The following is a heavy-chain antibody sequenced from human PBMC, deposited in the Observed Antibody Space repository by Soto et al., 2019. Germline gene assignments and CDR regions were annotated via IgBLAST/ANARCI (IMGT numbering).Heavy chain of an antibody. CDR3: VRQGIDYLHGLVDV. CDR2: VYYTGDT. J-gene: IGHJ6*02. D-gene: IGHD5-12*01. CDR1: SGPSRSHN. Sequence: QVQVQQSGPGLVKPSETLSLTCTVSSGPSRSHNWGWIRQPPGRGLEWIGYVYYTGDTSYNPSLKRRVTISADTSTNNISLTLRSVTAADTAVYYCVRQGIDYLHGLVDVWGQGTTVSVSS. V-gene: IGHV4-59*08.